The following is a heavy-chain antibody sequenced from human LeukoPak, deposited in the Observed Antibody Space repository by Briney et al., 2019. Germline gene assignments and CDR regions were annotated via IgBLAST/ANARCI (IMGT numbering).Heavy chain of an antibody. V-gene: IGHV3-30-3*01. Sequence: GRSLRLSCAASGFTFSSYAMHWVRQAPGKGLEWVAVISYDGSNKYYADSVKGRFTISRDNSKNTLYLQMNSLRAEDTAVYYCARDRYSSGEIDYWGQGTLVTVSS. J-gene: IGHJ4*02. CDR3: ARDRYSSGEIDY. CDR1: GFTFSSYA. D-gene: IGHD6-19*01. CDR2: ISYDGSNK.